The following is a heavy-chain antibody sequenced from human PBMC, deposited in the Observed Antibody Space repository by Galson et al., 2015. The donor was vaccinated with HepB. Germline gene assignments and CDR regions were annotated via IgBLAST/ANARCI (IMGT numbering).Heavy chain of an antibody. V-gene: IGHV3-23*01. CDR2: IGLTGGGT. J-gene: IGHJ2*01. Sequence: SLRLSCAASGFTFSSCDMTWVRQAPGKGLEWVSPIGLTGGGTFADSVRGRFTISRDNSKNTVYLQMNSLRVEDTALYYCAKSVPYWYFDLWGRGTQVTVSS. CDR1: GFTFSSCD. D-gene: IGHD5/OR15-5a*01. CDR3: AKSVPYWYFDL.